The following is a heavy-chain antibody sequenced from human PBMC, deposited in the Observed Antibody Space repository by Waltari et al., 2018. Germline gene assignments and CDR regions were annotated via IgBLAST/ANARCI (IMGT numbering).Heavy chain of an antibody. CDR1: GFTFSSYS. J-gene: IGHJ3*02. V-gene: IGHV3-21*01. CDR2: ISSSSSYI. CDR3: ARERATVVPPGAFDI. Sequence: GQLVEFGGGLVKPGGSLRLSCAASGFTFSSYSMNWVRQAPGKGLEWVSSISSSSSYIYYADSVKGRFTISRDNAKNSLYLQMNSLRAEDTAVYYCARERATVVPPGAFDIWGQGTMVTVSS. D-gene: IGHD4-17*01.